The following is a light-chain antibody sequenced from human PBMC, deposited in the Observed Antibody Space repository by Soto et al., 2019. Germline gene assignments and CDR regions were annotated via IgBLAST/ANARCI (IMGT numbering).Light chain of an antibody. CDR2: DTS. J-gene: IGKJ4*02. Sequence: RQTQETLSVSPGERDTLSCSASRGIGDTLAWYQHKPGQTPRLLIYDTSTRASGGPTRFSGSRSGAEFTLTINSLQSEDFAVYYCQPYNSWPRTVGGGTKVDSK. CDR1: RGIGDT. CDR3: QPYNSWPRT. V-gene: IGKV3-15*01.